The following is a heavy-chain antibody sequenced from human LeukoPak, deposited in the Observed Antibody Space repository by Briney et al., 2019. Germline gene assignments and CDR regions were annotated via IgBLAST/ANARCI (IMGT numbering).Heavy chain of an antibody. Sequence: ASVKVSCKASGYTFNSYGISWVRPAPGQGLEWMGWISAYNGNTNYAQKLQGRVTMTTDTSTSTAYMELRSLRSDDTAVYYCARVVGVVQLSNFDYWGQGTLVTVSS. D-gene: IGHD5-24*01. V-gene: IGHV1-18*01. J-gene: IGHJ4*02. CDR2: ISAYNGNT. CDR1: GYTFNSYG. CDR3: ARVVGVVQLSNFDY.